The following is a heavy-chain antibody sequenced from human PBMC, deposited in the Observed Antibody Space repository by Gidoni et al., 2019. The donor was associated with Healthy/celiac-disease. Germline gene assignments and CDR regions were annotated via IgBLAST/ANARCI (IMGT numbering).Heavy chain of an antibody. V-gene: IGHV3-48*01. CDR2: ISSSSSTI. CDR3: ARNPRDPQNRPNRIAAALRDWFDP. CDR1: GFTFSSYS. Sequence: EVQLVESGGGLVQPGGSLRLSCAASGFTFSSYSMNWVRQAPGKGLEWVSYISSSSSTIYYADSVKGRFTISRDNAKNSLYLQMNSLRAEDTAVYYCARNPRDPQNRPNRIAAALRDWFDPWGQGTLVTVSS. J-gene: IGHJ5*02. D-gene: IGHD6-13*01.